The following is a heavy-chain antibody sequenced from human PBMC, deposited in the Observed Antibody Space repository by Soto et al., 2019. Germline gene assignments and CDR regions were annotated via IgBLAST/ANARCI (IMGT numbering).Heavy chain of an antibody. Sequence: QVQLVESGGGVVQPGRSLRLSCAASGFSFSSCAMHWVRQAPGKGLEWVAVVSQDGSNKYYADSVKGRVTISRDNSLNTVYLQMNSLRAEDTAVYYCARVSIAVAGIAYYFDYWGQGTLVTVSS. J-gene: IGHJ4*02. CDR2: VSQDGSNK. V-gene: IGHV3-30-3*01. CDR1: GFSFSSCA. CDR3: ARVSIAVAGIAYYFDY. D-gene: IGHD6-19*01.